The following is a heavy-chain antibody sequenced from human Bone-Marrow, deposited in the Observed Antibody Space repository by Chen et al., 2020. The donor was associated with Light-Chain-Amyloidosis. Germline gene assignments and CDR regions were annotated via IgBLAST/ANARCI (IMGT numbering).Heavy chain of an antibody. CDR1: GGSISSSSYY. J-gene: IGHJ6*02. Sequence: QLQLQESGPGLVKPSETLSLTCTVSGGSISSSSYYWGWIRQPPGKGLEWIGSIYYSGSTYYNPSLKSRVTISVDTSKNQFSLKLSSVTAADTAVYYCVGQGYYSYSMDVWGQGTTVIVSS. CDR2: IYYSGST. V-gene: IGHV4-39*07. CDR3: VGQGYYSYSMDV.